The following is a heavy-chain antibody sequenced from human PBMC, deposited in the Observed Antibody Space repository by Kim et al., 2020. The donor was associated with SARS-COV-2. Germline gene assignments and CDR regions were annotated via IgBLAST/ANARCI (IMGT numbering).Heavy chain of an antibody. V-gene: IGHV6-1*01. Sequence: SVKSRITINPDTSKNQFSLQLNSVTPEDTAVYYCARDRGPYSSSWNYFDYWGQGTLVTVSS. J-gene: IGHJ4*02. CDR3: ARDRGPYSSSWNYFDY. D-gene: IGHD6-13*01.